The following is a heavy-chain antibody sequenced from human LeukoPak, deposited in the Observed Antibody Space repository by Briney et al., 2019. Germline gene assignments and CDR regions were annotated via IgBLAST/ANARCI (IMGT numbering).Heavy chain of an antibody. CDR3: ARDGAYDYVWGSYSPLDY. CDR1: GFTFSDYA. Sequence: GGSLRLSCAAWGFTFSDYAMSWVRQAPGRGLEGVSYISSSSSTIYYADSVRGRFTISRDNAKNSLYLKMNSLRAEDTAVYYCARDGAYDYVWGSYSPLDYWGQGTLVTVSS. J-gene: IGHJ4*02. D-gene: IGHD3-16*01. V-gene: IGHV3-48*01. CDR2: ISSSSSTI.